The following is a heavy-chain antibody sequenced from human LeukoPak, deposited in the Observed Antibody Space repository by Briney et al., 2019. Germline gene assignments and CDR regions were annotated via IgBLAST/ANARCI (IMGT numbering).Heavy chain of an antibody. V-gene: IGHV4-34*01. CDR1: GGSFSGYY. CDR2: NNHSGST. CDR3: ARGRWKVGATRWFDP. J-gene: IGHJ5*02. Sequence: SETLSLTCAVYGGSFSGYYWSWIRQPPGKGLEWIGENNHSGSTNYNPSLKSRATISVDTSKNQFSLKLSSVTAADTAVYYCARGRWKVGATRWFDPWGQGTLVTVSS. D-gene: IGHD1-26*01.